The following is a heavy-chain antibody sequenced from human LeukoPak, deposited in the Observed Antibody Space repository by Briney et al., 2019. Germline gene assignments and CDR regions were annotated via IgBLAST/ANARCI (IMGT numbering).Heavy chain of an antibody. V-gene: IGHV1-46*01. CDR2: INPSGGST. CDR1: GYTFTSYY. D-gene: IGHD5-18*01. J-gene: IGHJ4*02. Sequence: ASVKVSCKASGYTFTSYYMHWVRQAPGQGLEWMGIINPSGGSTSYAQKFQGRVTMTRDTSTSTVYMELSSLRAEDTAVYYCAKDHPAERGYSYGFFDYWGQGTLVTVSS. CDR3: AKDHPAERGYSYGFFDY.